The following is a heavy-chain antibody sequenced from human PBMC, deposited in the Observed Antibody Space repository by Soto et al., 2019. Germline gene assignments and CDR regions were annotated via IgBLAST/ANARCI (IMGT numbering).Heavy chain of an antibody. J-gene: IGHJ4*02. D-gene: IGHD2-8*02. V-gene: IGHV3-23*01. CDR3: AKGGTGASSL. CDR2: ISIDGFST. CDR1: GFSIRPTA. Sequence: GGSLRLSCVVSGFSIRPTAMSWVRQAPGKGPEWVSTISIDGFSTYYLDSVKGRFTISRDNSKNTLYLQMNRLRAEDTAVYYCAKGGTGASSLWGQGTLVTVSS.